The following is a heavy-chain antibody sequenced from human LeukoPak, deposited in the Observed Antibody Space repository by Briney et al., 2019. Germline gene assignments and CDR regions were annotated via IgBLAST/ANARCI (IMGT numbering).Heavy chain of an antibody. CDR1: GFAVSSNY. V-gene: IGHV3-53*01. CDR3: ARELWSSAAGTSGVLDY. D-gene: IGHD6-19*01. J-gene: IGHJ4*02. CDR2: IYSGGTT. Sequence: PGGSLRLSCAASGFAVSSNYMSWVRQAPGKGLEWVSVIYSGGTTYYADSVKGRFTISRDNSKNTLYLHMSSLRAEDTAVYYCARELWSSAAGTSGVLDYWGQGTLVTVSS.